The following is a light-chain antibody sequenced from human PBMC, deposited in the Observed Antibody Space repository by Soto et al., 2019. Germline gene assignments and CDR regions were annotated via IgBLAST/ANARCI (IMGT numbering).Light chain of an antibody. V-gene: IGLV2-14*01. Sequence: QSALTQPPSVSGSPGQSITLSCTGTSSDIGGYDYVSWYQPKPGTAPKLIIYDVNNRPSGVFHRFSGSTSGNTASLTISGLQAEDEDDYYCTSYAGGSFHVVFGGGTKVTVL. J-gene: IGLJ2*01. CDR1: SSDIGGYDY. CDR3: TSYAGGSFHVV. CDR2: DVN.